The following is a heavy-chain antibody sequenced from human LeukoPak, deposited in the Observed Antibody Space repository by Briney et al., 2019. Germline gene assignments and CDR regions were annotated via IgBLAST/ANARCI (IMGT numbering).Heavy chain of an antibody. V-gene: IGHV1-69*13. J-gene: IGHJ4*02. D-gene: IGHD6-19*01. CDR2: IIPIFGTA. CDR3: ARDVSGWLDY. Sequence: SVKVSCKASGGTFSNYAISWVRQAPGRGLEWMGGIIPIFGTANYAQKFQGRVTITADASTTTAYMELSSLRSEDTAVYYCARDVSGWLDYWGQGTLVTVSS. CDR1: GGTFSNYA.